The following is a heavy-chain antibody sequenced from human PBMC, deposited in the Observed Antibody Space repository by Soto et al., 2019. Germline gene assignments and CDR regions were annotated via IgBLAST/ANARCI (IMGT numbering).Heavy chain of an antibody. CDR3: ARSLSSSGYYTGPWYYYYGMDV. D-gene: IGHD3-3*01. V-gene: IGHV3-74*01. J-gene: IGHJ6*02. CDR2: INSDGSST. CDR1: GFTFSSYW. Sequence: GSLRLSCVASGFTFSSYWMHWVRQAPGKGLVWVSRINSDGSSTSYADSVKGRFTISRDNAKNTLYLQMNSLRAEDTAVYYCARSLSSSGYYTGPWYYYYGMDVWGQGPTVTVSS.